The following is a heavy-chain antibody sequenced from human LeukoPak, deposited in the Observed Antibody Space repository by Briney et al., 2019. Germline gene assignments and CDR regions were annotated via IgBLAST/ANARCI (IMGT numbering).Heavy chain of an antibody. V-gene: IGHV3-20*04. CDR1: GFTFDDYG. CDR3: ARGARGVSGYYFDY. J-gene: IGHJ4*02. D-gene: IGHD3-10*01. Sequence: GGSLRLSCAASGFTFDDYGMSWVRQAPGKGLEWVSGINWNGGSTGYANSVKGRFTISRDDAKNSLYLQMNSLRAEDTALYYCARGARGVSGYYFDYWGQGTLVTVSS. CDR2: INWNGGST.